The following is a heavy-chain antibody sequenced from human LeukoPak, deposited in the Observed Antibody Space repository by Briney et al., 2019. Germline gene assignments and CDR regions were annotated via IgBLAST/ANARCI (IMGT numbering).Heavy chain of an antibody. Sequence: PGGSLRLSCAACGFTFSTHSMSWVRQSPGKGLEWVSSISGGSSHIYYADSMKVRFTISRDNAKNSLFLQMNSLRAEDTAVYYCARDFRTQLDGYSPPYHFDHWGQGALVTVSS. CDR2: ISGGSSHI. V-gene: IGHV3-21*01. CDR3: ARDFRTQLDGYSPPYHFDH. CDR1: GFTFSTHS. J-gene: IGHJ4*02. D-gene: IGHD5-24*01.